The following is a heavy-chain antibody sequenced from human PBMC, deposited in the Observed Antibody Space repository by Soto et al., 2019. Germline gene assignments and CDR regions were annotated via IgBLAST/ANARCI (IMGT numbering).Heavy chain of an antibody. J-gene: IGHJ4*02. CDR2: ISGSGGST. CDR3: AKDHGSSWYEIDY. D-gene: IGHD6-13*01. Sequence: EVQLLESGGGLVQPGGSLRLSCAASGFTFSNYAVTWVRQAPGKGLEWVSTISGSGGSTYYAESVKGRFTISRDNSKNTLYLQMNSLRAEDTAVYYCAKDHGSSWYEIDYWGQGTLVTVSS. V-gene: IGHV3-23*01. CDR1: GFTFSNYA.